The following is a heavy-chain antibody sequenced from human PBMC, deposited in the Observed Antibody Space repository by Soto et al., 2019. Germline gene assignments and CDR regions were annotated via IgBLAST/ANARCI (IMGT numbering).Heavy chain of an antibody. J-gene: IGHJ4*02. CDR2: IYYSGST. CDR1: GGSISSSSYY. CDR3: ARPYSSGWNYFDY. V-gene: IGHV4-39*01. Sequence: SETLSLTCTVPGGSISSSSYYWGWIRQPPGKGLEWIGSIYYSGSTYYNPSLKSRVTISVDTSKNQFSLKLSSVTAADTAVYYCARPYSSGWNYFDYWGQGTLVTVSS. D-gene: IGHD6-19*01.